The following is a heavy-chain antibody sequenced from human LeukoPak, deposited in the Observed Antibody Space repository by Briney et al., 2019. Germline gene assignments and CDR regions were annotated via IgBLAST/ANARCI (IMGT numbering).Heavy chain of an antibody. CDR2: ISGSGGST. CDR1: GFTFSSYA. D-gene: IGHD3-9*01. V-gene: IGHV3-23*01. J-gene: IGHJ4*02. CDR3: ATGDLLRYFDRLKRRLDY. Sequence: GGSLRLSCAASGFTFSSYAMSWVRQAPGKGLEWVSAISGSGGSTYYADSVKGRFTISRDNSKNTLYLQMNSLRAEDTAVYYCATGDLLRYFDRLKRRLDYWGQGTLVTVSS.